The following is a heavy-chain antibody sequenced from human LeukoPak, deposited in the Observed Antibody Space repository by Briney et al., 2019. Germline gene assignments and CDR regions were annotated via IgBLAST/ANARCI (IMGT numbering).Heavy chain of an antibody. J-gene: IGHJ3*02. D-gene: IGHD2-21*02. CDR2: IYYSGST. CDR1: GGSISSSSYY. CDR3: ARYRNCGSDCYDAFDI. V-gene: IGHV4-39*07. Sequence: PSETLSLTCTVSGGSISSSSYYWGWIRQPPGKGLEWIGSIYYSGSTYYNPSLKSRVTISVDTSKNQFSLKLNSVTAADTAVYYCARYRNCGSDCYDAFDIWGQGTMVTVSS.